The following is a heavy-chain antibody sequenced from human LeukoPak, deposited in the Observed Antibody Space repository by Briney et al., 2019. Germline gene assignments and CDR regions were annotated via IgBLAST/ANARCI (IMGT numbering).Heavy chain of an antibody. D-gene: IGHD2-21*02. CDR1: GFTFSSYA. J-gene: IGHJ6*03. Sequence: GGSLRLSCAASGFTFSSYAMSWVRQAPGKGLEWVSAISGSGGSTYYADSVKGRFTISRDNSKNTLYLQMDSLRAEDTAVYYCAKDPTADRHHNYYYYQDVWGKGTTVTASS. CDR2: ISGSGGST. CDR3: AKDPTADRHHNYYYYQDV. V-gene: IGHV3-23*01.